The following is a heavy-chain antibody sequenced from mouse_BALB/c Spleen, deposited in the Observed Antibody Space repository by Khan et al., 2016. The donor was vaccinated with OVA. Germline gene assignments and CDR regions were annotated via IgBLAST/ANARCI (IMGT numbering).Heavy chain of an antibody. Sequence: EVELVESGGGLVKPGGSLKLSCSASGFTFSSYAMSWVRQTPEKRLELVATISSGGHYTIYPDSVKGRFTISIDNASNTLYLQMSSLRSEDTAVLYCARSVVDYHAMDYWGQGTSVTVSS. CDR3: ARSVVDYHAMDY. V-gene: IGHV5-9-3*01. D-gene: IGHD1-1*02. CDR1: GFTFSSYA. CDR2: ISSGGHYT. J-gene: IGHJ4*01.